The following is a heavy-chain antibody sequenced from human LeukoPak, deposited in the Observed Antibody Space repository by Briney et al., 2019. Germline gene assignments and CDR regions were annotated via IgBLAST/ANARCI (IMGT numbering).Heavy chain of an antibody. J-gene: IGHJ6*03. CDR3: VRNRYDGSSPNGGGPMDV. D-gene: IGHD6-13*01. V-gene: IGHV1-69*05. CDR2: VIPIFGTA. Sequence: SVKVSCKASEGTFTSYAIRWVRHAPGQGLEWMGGVIPIFGTANYAQKFHGRVTITTEESPSTAYTELSSLRSEGTPAYYCVRNRYDGSSPNGGGPMDVWGEGTTVTVSS. CDR1: EGTFTSYA.